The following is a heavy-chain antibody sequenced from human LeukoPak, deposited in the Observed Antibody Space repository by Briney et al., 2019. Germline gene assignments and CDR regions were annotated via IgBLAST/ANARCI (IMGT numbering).Heavy chain of an antibody. CDR1: GGSISSYY. Sequence: PSETLSLTCTVSGGSISSYYWSWIRQPPGKGLEWIGYIYYSGNTNYNPSLKSRVTISVDTSKNQFSLKLSSVTAADTAVYYCARVSWALFDYWGQGTLVTVSS. CDR3: ARVSWALFDY. CDR2: IYYSGNT. D-gene: IGHD1-26*01. V-gene: IGHV4-59*01. J-gene: IGHJ4*02.